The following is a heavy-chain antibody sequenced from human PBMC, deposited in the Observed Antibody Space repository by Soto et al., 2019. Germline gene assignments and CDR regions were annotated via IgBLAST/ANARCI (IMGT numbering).Heavy chain of an antibody. J-gene: IGHJ4*02. V-gene: IGHV3-30-3*01. CDR2: ISYDGSNK. D-gene: IGHD3-16*01. Sequence: QVQLVESGGGVVQPGRSLRLSCAASGFTFSSYAMHWVRQAPGKGLEWVAVISYDGSNKYYADSVKGRFTISRDNSKNTLYLQMNSLRAEDTAVYYRARDLGGAIDYWGQGTLVTVSS. CDR3: ARDLGGAIDY. CDR1: GFTFSSYA.